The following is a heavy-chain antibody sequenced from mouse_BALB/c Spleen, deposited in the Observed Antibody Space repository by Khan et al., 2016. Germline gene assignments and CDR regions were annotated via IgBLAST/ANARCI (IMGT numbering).Heavy chain of an antibody. J-gene: IGHJ2*01. CDR1: GFTSSSYA. D-gene: IGHD1-1*01. CDR2: ISSGGNT. CDR3: TRGVTTVVDYFDY. V-gene: IGHV5-6-5*01. Sequence: EVELVESGGGLVKPGGSLKLSCAASGFTSSSYAMSWVRQTPEKRLEWVASISSGGNTFYPDSLKGRFTISRDNARNILYLQMSSLRSEDTAMYYCTRGVTTVVDYFDYWGQGTTLTVSS.